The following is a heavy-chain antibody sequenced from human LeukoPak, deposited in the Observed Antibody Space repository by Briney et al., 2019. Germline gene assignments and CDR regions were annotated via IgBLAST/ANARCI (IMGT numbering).Heavy chain of an antibody. J-gene: IGHJ5*02. D-gene: IGHD3-22*01. Sequence: PSETLSLTCTVSGGSISSYYWSWIRQPPGKGLGWIGDIYYSGSTNYNPSLKSRVTISVDTSKNQLSLKLSSVTAADTAVYYCARDMHYDSSGENWFDPWGQGTLVTVSS. CDR3: ARDMHYDSSGENWFDP. CDR2: IYYSGST. CDR1: GGSISSYY. V-gene: IGHV4-59*01.